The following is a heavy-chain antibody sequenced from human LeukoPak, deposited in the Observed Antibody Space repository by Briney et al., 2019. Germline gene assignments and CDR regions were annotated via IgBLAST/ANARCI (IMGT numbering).Heavy chain of an antibody. D-gene: IGHD3-22*01. Sequence: GGSLRLSCAASGFTFSSYAMSWVRQAPGKGLEWVSAISGSGGSTYYADSVKGRFTISRDNSKNTLYLQMNSLRAEDTAVYYCANTYYYDSSGYTTFDYWGHGTLVTVSS. J-gene: IGHJ4*01. CDR2: ISGSGGST. CDR3: ANTYYYDSSGYTTFDY. CDR1: GFTFSSYA. V-gene: IGHV3-23*01.